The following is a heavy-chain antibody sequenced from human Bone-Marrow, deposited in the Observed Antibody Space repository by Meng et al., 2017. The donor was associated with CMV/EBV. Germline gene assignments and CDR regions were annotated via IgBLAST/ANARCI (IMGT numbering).Heavy chain of an antibody. J-gene: IGHJ6*02. V-gene: IGHV1-8*03. CDR1: GYTFTSYD. CDR2: MNPNSGNT. CDR3: ARVRNTDGMDV. D-gene: IGHD2-2*02. Sequence: ASVKVSCKASGYTFTSYDINWVRQATGQGLEWMGWMNPNSGNTGYAQKFQGRVTITRNTSISTAYMELSSLRSGDTAVYYCARVRNTDGMDVWGQGTTVTVSS.